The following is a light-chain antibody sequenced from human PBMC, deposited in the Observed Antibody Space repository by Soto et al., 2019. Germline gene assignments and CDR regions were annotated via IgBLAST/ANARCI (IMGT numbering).Light chain of an antibody. J-gene: IGKJ4*01. Sequence: EIVWMQSPGTLSLSPVERATLSCRASQIVSSSYLAWYQQKPGQAPRLLIYGASSRATGIPDRFSGSGSGTDFTLNISRLEPEDFAVYYCQQYGSSPLTFGGGTKVEIK. CDR2: GAS. CDR1: QIVSSSY. CDR3: QQYGSSPLT. V-gene: IGKV3-20*01.